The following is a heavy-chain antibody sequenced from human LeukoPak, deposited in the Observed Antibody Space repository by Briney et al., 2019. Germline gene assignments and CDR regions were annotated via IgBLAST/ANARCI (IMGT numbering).Heavy chain of an antibody. Sequence: SETLSLTCTVSGDSITSYYWSWIRQPPGKGLEWIGSMSYSGSTNYNPSLKSRVTMSVDTTKNQFSLRLNSVTAADTAVYYCARRRAEGGSNGHYNWFDPWGLGTLVTVSS. D-gene: IGHD6-13*01. V-gene: IGHV4-59*08. J-gene: IGHJ5*02. CDR3: ARRRAEGGSNGHYNWFDP. CDR1: GDSITSYY. CDR2: MSYSGST.